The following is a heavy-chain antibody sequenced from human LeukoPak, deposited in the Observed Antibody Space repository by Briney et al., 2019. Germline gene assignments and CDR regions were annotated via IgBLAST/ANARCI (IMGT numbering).Heavy chain of an antibody. J-gene: IGHJ3*02. D-gene: IGHD6-19*01. Sequence: PSETLSLTCTVSGGSISSYYWSWIRQPPGKGLEWIGYIYYSGSTNYNPSLKSRVTISVDTSKNQFSLKLSSVTAADTAVYYCARDPSSGWYNGFDIWGQGTMVTVSS. V-gene: IGHV4-59*12. CDR2: IYYSGST. CDR3: ARDPSSGWYNGFDI. CDR1: GGSISSYY.